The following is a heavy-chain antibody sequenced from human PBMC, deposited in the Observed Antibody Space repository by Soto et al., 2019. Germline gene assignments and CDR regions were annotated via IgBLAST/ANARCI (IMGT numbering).Heavy chain of an antibody. V-gene: IGHV4-59*08. CDR3: ARHGLLWFGELNWYFDL. CDR2: IYYSGST. Sequence: QVQLQESGPGLVKPSETLSLTCTVSGGSISSYYWSWIRQPPGKGLEWIGYIYYSGSTNYNPSLKSRVTISVDTSKNQFSLKLSSVTAADTAVYYCARHGLLWFGELNWYFDLWGRGTLVTVSS. J-gene: IGHJ2*01. D-gene: IGHD3-10*01. CDR1: GGSISSYY.